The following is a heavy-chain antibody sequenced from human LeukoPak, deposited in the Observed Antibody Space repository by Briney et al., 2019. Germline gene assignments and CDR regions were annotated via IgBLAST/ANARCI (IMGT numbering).Heavy chain of an antibody. CDR3: ARGSGYDYGAFDI. Sequence: PSETLSLTCTVSGYSISSGYYWGWIRQPPGKGLEWIGSIYHSGSTYYNPSLKSRVTISVDTSKNQFSLKLSSVTAADTAVYYCARGSGYDYGAFDIWGQGTMVTVSS. D-gene: IGHD5-12*01. V-gene: IGHV4-38-2*02. CDR1: GYSISSGYY. CDR2: IYHSGST. J-gene: IGHJ3*02.